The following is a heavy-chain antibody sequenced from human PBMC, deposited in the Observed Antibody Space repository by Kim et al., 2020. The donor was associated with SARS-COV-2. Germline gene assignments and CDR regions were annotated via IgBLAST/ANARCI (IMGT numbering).Heavy chain of an antibody. CDR3: ARQGPGIAASGSLPSRESVSAY. J-gene: IGHJ4*02. D-gene: IGHD6-13*01. CDR1: GYSFTSYC. Sequence: GESLKISCAGSGYSFTSYCMSWVRQVPGKGLEWMGRIDPSDCYTNYSASVQGHVTISADKSISTAYLQWSSLKASDTAMYYCARQGPGIAASGSLPSRESVSAYCGQGTLVTVS. CDR2: IDPSDCYT. V-gene: IGHV5-10-1*01.